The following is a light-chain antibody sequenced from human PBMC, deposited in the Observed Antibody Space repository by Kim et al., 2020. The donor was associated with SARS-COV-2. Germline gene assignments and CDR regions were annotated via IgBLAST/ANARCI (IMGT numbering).Light chain of an antibody. Sequence: QTVVTQEPSFSVSPGGTVTITCGLSSGSVSTNSHPSWYQQTPGQAPRTLIYNTNSRSSGVPDRFSGSILGNKAALTITGAQADDESDYYCLVHLGSGIWMFGGGTQLTVL. CDR3: LVHLGSGIWM. CDR2: NTN. CDR1: SGSVSTNSH. J-gene: IGLJ3*02. V-gene: IGLV8-61*01.